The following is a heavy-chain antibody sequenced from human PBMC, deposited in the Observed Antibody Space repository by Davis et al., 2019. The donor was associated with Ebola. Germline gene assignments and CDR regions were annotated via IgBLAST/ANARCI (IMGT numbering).Heavy chain of an antibody. Sequence: GESPNLPCAASGFTSGSYAMSWVRQAPGKGLEWVAAITDTGGRTHYADSVKGRFTISRDNPNNMLYLQMNSLRAEDTAVYYCAVVGATVYWGQGTLVTVSS. D-gene: IGHD1-26*01. V-gene: IGHV3-23*01. J-gene: IGHJ4*02. CDR1: GFTSGSYA. CDR2: ITDTGGRT. CDR3: AVVGATVY.